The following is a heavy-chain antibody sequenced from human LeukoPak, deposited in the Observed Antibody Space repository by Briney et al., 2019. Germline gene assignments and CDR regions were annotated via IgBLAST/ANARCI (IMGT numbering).Heavy chain of an antibody. CDR2: INTNTGNP. CDR3: ARMGYSYGYRLFYYYYYMDV. CDR1: GYTFTGYY. Sequence: ASVKVSCKASGYTFTGYYMHWVRQAPGQGLEWMGWINTNTGNPTYAQGFTGRFVFSLDTSVSTAYLQISSLKAEDTAVYYCARMGYSYGYRLFYYYYYMDVWGKGTTVTVSS. V-gene: IGHV7-4-1*02. D-gene: IGHD5-18*01. J-gene: IGHJ6*03.